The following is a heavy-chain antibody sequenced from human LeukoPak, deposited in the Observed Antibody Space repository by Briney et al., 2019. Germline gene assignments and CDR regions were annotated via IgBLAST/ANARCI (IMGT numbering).Heavy chain of an antibody. CDR3: GKVEDYYDSSGYFVFDY. D-gene: IGHD3-22*01. V-gene: IGHV3-33*06. Sequence: GGSLRLSCAASGFTFSSYSMNWVRQAPGKGLEWVAVIWYDGSNKYYADSVKGRFTISRDNSKNTLYLQMNSLRAEDTAVYYCGKVEDYYDSSGYFVFDYWGQGTLVTVS. J-gene: IGHJ4*02. CDR1: GFTFSSYS. CDR2: IWYDGSNK.